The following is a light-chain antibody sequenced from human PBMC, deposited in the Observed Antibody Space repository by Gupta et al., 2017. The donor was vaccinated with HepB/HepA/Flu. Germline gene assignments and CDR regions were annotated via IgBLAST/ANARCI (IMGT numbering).Light chain of an antibody. CDR2: AAS. CDR3: LKDNSAPLT. J-gene: IGKJ4*01. Sequence: IQLTQSPSSLSASVGDRVTITCLASQGISNYLAWYQQKPGKVPKLLIYAASTLQSGVPSRLRGSGSGTDVNLTISSLQPEDVGTSYCLKDNSAPLTSGGGTRLEMK. V-gene: IGKV1-27*01. CDR1: QGISNY.